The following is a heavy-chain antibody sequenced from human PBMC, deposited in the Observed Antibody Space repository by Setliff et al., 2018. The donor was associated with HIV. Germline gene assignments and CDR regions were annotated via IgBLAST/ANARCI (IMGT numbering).Heavy chain of an antibody. D-gene: IGHD5-12*01. CDR1: GFTFSSYG. J-gene: IGHJ4*02. Sequence: PGGSLRLSCAASGFTFSSYGMHWVRQAPGKGLEWVAVIWYDGSNKYYADSVKGRFTISRDNSKNTLYLQMTSLKTEDTAFYYCASEGVASIYWGQGTLVTVSS. V-gene: IGHV3-33*08. CDR2: IWYDGSNK. CDR3: ASEGVASIY.